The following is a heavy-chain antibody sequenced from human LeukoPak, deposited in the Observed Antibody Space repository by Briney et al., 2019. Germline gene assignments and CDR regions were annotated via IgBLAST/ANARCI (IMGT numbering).Heavy chain of an antibody. V-gene: IGHV1-69*05. CDR1: GGTFSSYA. CDR3: ALDSSGGAPPYYFDY. D-gene: IGHD6-19*01. CDR2: IIPIFGTA. J-gene: IGHJ4*02. Sequence: SVKVSCKASGGTFSSYAISWVRQAPGQGLEWMGGIIPIFGTANYAQKFQGRVTITTDESTSTAYMELSSLRSEDTAVYYCALDSSGGAPPYYFDYWGQGTLVTVSS.